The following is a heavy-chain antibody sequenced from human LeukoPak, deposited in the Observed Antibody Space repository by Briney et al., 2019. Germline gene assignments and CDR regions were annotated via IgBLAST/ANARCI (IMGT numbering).Heavy chain of an antibody. CDR2: FYSGGST. CDR1: GFTASDNY. Sequence: PGGSLRLSCAASGFTASDNYMSWVRQAPGKGLGWVSVFYSGGSTRYADSVKGRFTISRDNSKNTLYRQMKSLTAEDTAVYFCASSSWSSEYFHYWGQGTLVTVSS. V-gene: IGHV3-66*01. CDR3: ASSSWSSEYFHY. J-gene: IGHJ1*01. D-gene: IGHD6-13*01.